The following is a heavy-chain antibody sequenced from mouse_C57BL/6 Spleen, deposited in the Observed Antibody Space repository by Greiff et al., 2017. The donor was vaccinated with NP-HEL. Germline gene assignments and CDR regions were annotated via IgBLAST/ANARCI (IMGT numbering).Heavy chain of an antibody. CDR2: INPNNGGT. CDR1: GYTFTDYN. D-gene: IGHD2-3*01. CDR3: ARSGDGYYVAY. Sequence: EVQLQQSGPELVKPGASVKMSCKASGYTFTDYNMHWVKQSHGKSLEWIGYINPNNGGTSYNQKFKGKATLTVNKSSSTAYMELRSLPSEDSAVYSCARSGDGYYVAYWGQGTTLTVSS. J-gene: IGHJ2*01. V-gene: IGHV1-22*01.